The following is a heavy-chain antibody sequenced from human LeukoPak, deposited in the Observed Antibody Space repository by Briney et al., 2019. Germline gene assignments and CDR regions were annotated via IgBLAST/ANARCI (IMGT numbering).Heavy chain of an antibody. CDR3: ARARNGTLKY. Sequence: GRSLRLSCAASGFTFSHYAMHWVRQAPGKGLEWVAVISYDGSHQYSADSVKGRLTISRDNSRHTLYLQMNSLRPEGTAVYYCARARNGTLKYWGQGTLVTVSS. V-gene: IGHV3-30*01. J-gene: IGHJ4*02. CDR2: ISYDGSHQ. D-gene: IGHD1-26*01. CDR1: GFTFSHYA.